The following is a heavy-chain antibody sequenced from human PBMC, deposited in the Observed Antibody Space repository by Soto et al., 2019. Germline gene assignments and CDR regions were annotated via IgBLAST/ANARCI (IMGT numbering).Heavy chain of an antibody. CDR3: AREGAGKREDPNHWFDP. CDR2: ISSSSSYT. V-gene: IGHV3-11*06. Sequence: GGSLRLSCAASGFTFSDYYMSWIRQAPGKGLEWVSYISSSSSYTNYADSVKGRFTISRDNAKNSLYLQMNSLRAEDTAVYYCAREGAGKREDPNHWFDPWGQGTLVTVSS. CDR1: GFTFSDYY. J-gene: IGHJ5*02.